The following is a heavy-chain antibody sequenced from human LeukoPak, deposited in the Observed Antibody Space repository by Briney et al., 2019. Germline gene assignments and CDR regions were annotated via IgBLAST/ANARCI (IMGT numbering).Heavy chain of an antibody. CDR2: ISSDGGST. Sequence: GGSPRLSCAASGFTFSTYAMHWVRQAPGKGLEYVSAISSDGGSTYYANSVKGRFTISRDNSRNTLYLQMGSLRAEDMAVYYCASSPPTGTTWYFDLWGRGTLVTVSS. CDR1: GFTFSTYA. CDR3: ASSPPTGTTWYFDL. D-gene: IGHD1-7*01. J-gene: IGHJ2*01. V-gene: IGHV3-64*01.